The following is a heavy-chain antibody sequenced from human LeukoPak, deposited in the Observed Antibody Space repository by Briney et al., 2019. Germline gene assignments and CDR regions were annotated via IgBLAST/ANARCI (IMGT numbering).Heavy chain of an antibody. V-gene: IGHV3-21*01. Sequence: GGSLRLSCAASGFTFSSYSMNWVRQAPGKGLEWVSSISSSSSYIYYADSVKGRFTIPRDNAKNSLYLQMNSLRAEDTAVYYCARAPFWGAPGIGFDYWGQGTLVTVSS. CDR3: ARAPFWGAPGIGFDY. CDR1: GFTFSSYS. CDR2: ISSSSSYI. J-gene: IGHJ4*02. D-gene: IGHD3-16*01.